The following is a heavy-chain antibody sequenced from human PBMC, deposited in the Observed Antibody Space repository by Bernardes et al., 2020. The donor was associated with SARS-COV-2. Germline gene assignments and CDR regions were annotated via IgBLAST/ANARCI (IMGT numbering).Heavy chain of an antibody. D-gene: IGHD3-3*01. CDR2: FDPEDGET. J-gene: IGHJ3*02. Sequence: ASVKVSCKVSGYTLTELSMHWVRQAPGKGLEWMGGFDPEDGETIYAQKFQGRVTMTEDTSTDTAYMELSSLRSEDTAVYYCATDDPAGAVFGVVIYALHIWGQGTMVTVSS. V-gene: IGHV1-24*01. CDR3: ATDDPAGAVFGVVIYALHI. CDR1: GYTLTELS.